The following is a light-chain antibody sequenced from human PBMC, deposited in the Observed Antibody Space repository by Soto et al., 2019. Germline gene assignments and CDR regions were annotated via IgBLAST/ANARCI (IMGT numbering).Light chain of an antibody. V-gene: IGLV3-21*02. J-gene: IGLJ2*01. Sequence: SYVVTQPPSVSVAPGQTARIPCGGKNIGSTSVHWYQQKPGQVPVVVVYDDSDRASGIPERFSGSNSGNTATLSISGVEGGDEADYYCQVWDNVSDEVRFGGGTKLTVL. CDR2: DDS. CDR1: NIGSTS. CDR3: QVWDNVSDEVR.